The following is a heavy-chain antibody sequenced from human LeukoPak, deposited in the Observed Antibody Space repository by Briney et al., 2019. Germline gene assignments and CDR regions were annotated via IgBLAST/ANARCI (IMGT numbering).Heavy chain of an antibody. D-gene: IGHD4-17*01. CDR3: ARDPNGDYIGAFDM. CDR1: GFSFSAYA. CDR2: IRGSGVNT. Sequence: GGSLRLSCTASGFSFSAYAMMWVRQAPGKGQEWVSAIRGSGVNTYYADSVKGRFTISRDNSKYTLFLQMNSLRAEDTAVYYCARDPNGDYIGAFDMWGPGTMVTVSS. J-gene: IGHJ3*02. V-gene: IGHV3-23*01.